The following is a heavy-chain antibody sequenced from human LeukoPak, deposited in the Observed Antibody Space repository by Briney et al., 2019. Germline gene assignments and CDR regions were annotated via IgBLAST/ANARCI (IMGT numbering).Heavy chain of an antibody. J-gene: IGHJ4*02. D-gene: IGHD3/OR15-3a*01. CDR3: GKGLGLVGGVDY. CDR2: ISGSGGSP. CDR1: GFTFSSYA. Sequence: GGSLRLSCAASGFTFSSYAMSWVREAPGKGLEWVSAISGSGGSPYYADSVKGRFTISRDNSKNTLYLKMNSLRAEDTAVYCCGKGLGLVGGVDYGGEGTLVTVSS. V-gene: IGHV3-23*01.